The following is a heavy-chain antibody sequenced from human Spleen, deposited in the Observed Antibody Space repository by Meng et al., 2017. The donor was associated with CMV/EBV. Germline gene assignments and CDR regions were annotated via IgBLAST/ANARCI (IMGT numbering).Heavy chain of an antibody. J-gene: IGHJ3*02. CDR2: ISGSGGST. D-gene: IGHD3-22*01. Sequence: GGSLRLSCAASGFTFSSYAMSWVRQAPGKGLEWVSAISGSGGSTYYADSVKGRFTISRDNSKNTLYLQMNSLRAEDTAVYYCARVLSPYYYDSSSTDNAFDIWGQGTMVTVSS. CDR1: GFTFSSYA. CDR3: ARVLSPYYYDSSSTDNAFDI. V-gene: IGHV3-23*01.